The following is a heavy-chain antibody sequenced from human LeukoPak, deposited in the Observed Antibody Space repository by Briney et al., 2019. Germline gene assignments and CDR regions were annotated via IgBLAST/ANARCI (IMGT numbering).Heavy chain of an antibody. D-gene: IGHD2-21*01. CDR1: GYTFTAHY. J-gene: IGHJ5*02. Sequence: EASVKVSCKASGYTFTAHYIHWVRQAPGQGLEWMGIINPGDGGASYAQKFQGRLTMSRDTSTSTLYMELSSLRSEDTAVYHCARDRQAGGDQNWFDPWGQGTLVTVSS. CDR3: ARDRQAGGDQNWFDP. CDR2: INPGDGGA. V-gene: IGHV1-46*01.